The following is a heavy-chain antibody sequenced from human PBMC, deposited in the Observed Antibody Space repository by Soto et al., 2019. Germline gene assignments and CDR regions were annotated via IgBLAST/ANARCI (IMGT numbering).Heavy chain of an antibody. D-gene: IGHD3-16*02. V-gene: IGHV1-18*01. J-gene: IGHJ5*01. CDR3: ARLGALHYYVYIRGSYRYFSLYS. Sequence: GAAVKVSCKASGYTFTSYGISWGRQAPGQGLEWMGWISAYNGNTNYAQKLQGRVTMTTDTSTSTAYMELRSLRSDDTAVYYCARLGALHYYVYIRGSYRYFSLYSW. CDR1: GYTFTSYG. CDR2: ISAYNGNT.